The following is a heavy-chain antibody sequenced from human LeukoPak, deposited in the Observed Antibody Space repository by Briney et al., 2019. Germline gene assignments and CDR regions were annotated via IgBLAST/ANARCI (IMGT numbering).Heavy chain of an antibody. CDR3: ARSTGLNGMDV. CDR1: GGSFSGYY. D-gene: IGHD4-17*01. V-gene: IGHV4-34*01. CDR2: INHSGST. J-gene: IGHJ6*02. Sequence: ASETLSLTCAVYGGSFSGYYWSWIRQPPGKGLEWIGEINHSGSTNYNPSLKSRVTISVDTSKNQFSLKLSSVTAADTAVYYCARSTGLNGMDVWGQGTTVTVSS.